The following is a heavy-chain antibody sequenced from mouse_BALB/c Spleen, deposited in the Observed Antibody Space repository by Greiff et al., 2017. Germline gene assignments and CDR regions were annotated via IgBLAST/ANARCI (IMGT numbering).Heavy chain of an antibody. CDR2: ISDGGSYT. CDR3: AREGASFSY. CDR1: GFTFSDYY. J-gene: IGHJ3*01. Sequence: EVQRVESGGGLVKPGGSLKLSCAASGFTFSDYYMYWVRQTPEKRLEWVATISDGGSYTYYPDSVKGRFTISRDNAKNNLYLQMSSLKSEDTAMYYCAREGASFSYWGQGTLVTVSA. D-gene: IGHD6-1*01. V-gene: IGHV5-4*02.